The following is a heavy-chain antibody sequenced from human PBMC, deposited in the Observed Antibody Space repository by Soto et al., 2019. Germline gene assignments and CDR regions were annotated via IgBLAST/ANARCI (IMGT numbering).Heavy chain of an antibody. CDR1: VGAFSGYA. CDR3: ARVVVIFGIAARLSQYGMDV. V-gene: IGHV1-69*13. CDR2: IIPIFGTA. D-gene: IGHD6-6*01. J-gene: IGHJ6*02. Sequence: FLVNVARKAYVGAFSGYAISWVRKAPGQGLEWMGGIIPIFGTANYAQKFQGRVTITADESTSTAYMELSSLRSEDTAVYYCARVVVIFGIAARLSQYGMDVWGQGTTVTVSS.